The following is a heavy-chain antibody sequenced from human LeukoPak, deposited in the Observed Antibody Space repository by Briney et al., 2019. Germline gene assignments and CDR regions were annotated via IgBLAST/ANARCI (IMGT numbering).Heavy chain of an antibody. J-gene: IGHJ5*02. V-gene: IGHV4-61*01. Sequence: SETLSLSCTVSGGFVSSPTYYWSWVRQPPGKGLEWIGYIYYSGSAKYNPSLKSRVTISVDTSKNMFSLKLSSVTAADTAVYYCASMEYQLATFDPWGQGTLVTVSS. CDR1: GGFVSSPTYY. D-gene: IGHD2-2*01. CDR2: IYYSGSA. CDR3: ASMEYQLATFDP.